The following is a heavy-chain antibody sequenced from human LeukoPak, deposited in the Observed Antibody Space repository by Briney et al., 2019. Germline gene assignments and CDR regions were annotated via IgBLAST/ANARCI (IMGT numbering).Heavy chain of an antibody. CDR2: ISGSGGST. D-gene: IGHD3-22*01. J-gene: IGHJ4*02. CDR1: GFTFSSYA. Sequence: GGSLRLSCAASGFTFSSYAMSWVRQAPGKGLEWVSAISGSGGSTYYADSVKGRFTISRDNSKNTLYLQMNGLRAEDTAVYYCAIAHYDSSGIFDYWGQGTLVTVSS. CDR3: AIAHYDSSGIFDY. V-gene: IGHV3-23*01.